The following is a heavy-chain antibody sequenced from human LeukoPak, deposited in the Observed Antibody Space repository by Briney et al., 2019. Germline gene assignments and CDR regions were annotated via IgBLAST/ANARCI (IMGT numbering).Heavy chain of an antibody. J-gene: IGHJ6*03. CDR1: GGSISSYY. Sequence: PSETLSLTCTVSGGSISSYYWSWIRQPAGKGLEWIGRMYTSGSTNYNPSLKSRVTMSVDTSKNQFFLKLSSVTAADTAVYYCARGPLFGVGDYYYYYMDVWGKGTTVTISS. D-gene: IGHD3-3*01. V-gene: IGHV4-4*07. CDR2: MYTSGST. CDR3: ARGPLFGVGDYYYYYMDV.